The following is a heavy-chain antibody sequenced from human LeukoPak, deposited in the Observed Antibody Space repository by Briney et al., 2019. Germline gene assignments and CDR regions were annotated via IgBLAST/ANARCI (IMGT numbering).Heavy chain of an antibody. Sequence: GGSLRLSCAASGFTFSSYAMHWVRQAPGKGLEWVAVISYDGSNKYYADSVKGRFTISKDNSKNTLYLQMNSLRAEDTAVYYCASIAVAPGAFDIWGQGTMVTVSS. CDR2: ISYDGSNK. D-gene: IGHD6-19*01. V-gene: IGHV3-30-3*01. CDR1: GFTFSSYA. J-gene: IGHJ3*02. CDR3: ASIAVAPGAFDI.